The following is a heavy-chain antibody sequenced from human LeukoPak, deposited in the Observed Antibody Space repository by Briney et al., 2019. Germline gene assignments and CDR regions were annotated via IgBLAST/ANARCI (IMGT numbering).Heavy chain of an antibody. V-gene: IGHV1-18*01. CDR2: ISAYNGNT. CDR1: GYTFTSYG. J-gene: IGHJ4*02. D-gene: IGHD3-10*01. Sequence: GASVTVSCKASGYTFTSYGISWVRQAPGQGLEWMGWISAYNGNTNDSQKLQGRVNMTTDTSTSTAYIELRSLRSDDTAVYYCGRADPTSDHYGSGSYYCAFDYWGREPWSPSPQ. CDR3: GRADPTSDHYGSGSYYCAFDY.